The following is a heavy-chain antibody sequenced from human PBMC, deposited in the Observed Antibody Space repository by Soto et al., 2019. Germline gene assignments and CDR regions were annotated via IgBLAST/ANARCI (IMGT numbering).Heavy chain of an antibody. V-gene: IGHV4-30-4*08. Sequence: SETLSLTCAVSGGSVSSEYFHWTWIRQSPGKGLEWIGYIHYTGSIMYNPSFKSRLTMAVDTTKNQFSLQLTSVTAADTAVYFCAREDDGGDRDYYGLDVWGQGTTVTVSS. CDR1: GGSVSSEYFH. D-gene: IGHD2-21*02. CDR3: AREDDGGDRDYYGLDV. CDR2: IHYTGSI. J-gene: IGHJ6*02.